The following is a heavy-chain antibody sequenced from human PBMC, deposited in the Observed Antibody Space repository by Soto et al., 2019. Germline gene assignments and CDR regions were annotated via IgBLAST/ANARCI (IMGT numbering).Heavy chain of an antibody. D-gene: IGHD5-12*01. J-gene: IGHJ6*01. Sequence: SETLSLTCAVSGYSISSGYYWCWIRPPPGKGLEWIGSIHHSGSTYYNPSLKSRVTISVDTSKNQFSLKLSSVTAADTTVYYCARRLRSSHYRMDVWGQGTPVTVSS. CDR2: IHHSGST. V-gene: IGHV4-38-2*01. CDR1: GYSISSGYY. CDR3: ARRLRSSHYRMDV.